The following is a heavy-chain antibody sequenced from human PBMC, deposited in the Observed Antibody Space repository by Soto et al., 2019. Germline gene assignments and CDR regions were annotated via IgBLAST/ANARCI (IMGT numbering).Heavy chain of an antibody. V-gene: IGHV3-23*01. CDR3: AREAGGSTDDAFDI. J-gene: IGHJ3*02. CDR1: EFTFSTYA. Sequence: EGSLRLSCAASEFTFSTYAMTWVRQAPGRGLQWVTTISDSGDITYYADSVKGRFTISRDNAKNSLYLQMNSLRAEGTAVYYCAREAGGSTDDAFDIWGQGTLVTVPS. D-gene: IGHD3-16*01. CDR2: ISDSGDIT.